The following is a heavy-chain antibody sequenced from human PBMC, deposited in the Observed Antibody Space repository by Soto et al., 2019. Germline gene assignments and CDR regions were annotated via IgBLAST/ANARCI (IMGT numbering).Heavy chain of an antibody. CDR2: ISSSSSTI. V-gene: IGHV3-48*02. J-gene: IGHJ6*02. Sequence: EVQLVESGGGLVQPGGSLRLSCAASGFTFSSYSMNWVRQAPGKGLEWVSYISSSSSTIYYADSVKGRFTISRDNAKNSLYLQMNSLRDEDTAVYYCARGGYYDILTGYYSRVPYYYYYGMDVWGQGTTVTVSS. D-gene: IGHD3-9*01. CDR1: GFTFSSYS. CDR3: ARGGYYDILTGYYSRVPYYYYYGMDV.